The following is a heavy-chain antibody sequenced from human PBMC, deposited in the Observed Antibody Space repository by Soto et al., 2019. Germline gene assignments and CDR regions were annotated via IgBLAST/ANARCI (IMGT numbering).Heavy chain of an antibody. V-gene: IGHV4-4*02. CDR1: VGSVSIINC. D-gene: IGHD2-21*01. CDR2: IYHGGSP. Sequence: QLRRLHSGPGLGKTSGTRSLTGPSSVGSVSIINCGTGVGRPPGKRREWIGEIYHGGSPTYSPSLRGRATISVDKSNNQFSLRLRSVTAADTAVYYCATLPPRIVVTLLPIPTWGQGIQVTVSS. J-gene: IGHJ5*02. CDR3: ATLPPRIVVTLLPIPT.